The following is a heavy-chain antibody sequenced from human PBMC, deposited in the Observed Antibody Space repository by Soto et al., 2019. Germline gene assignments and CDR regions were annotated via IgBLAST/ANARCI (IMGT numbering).Heavy chain of an antibody. CDR3: ASDGAWRPNSN. CDR2: ISTYNGNT. J-gene: IGHJ4*02. V-gene: IGHV1-18*04. D-gene: IGHD6-13*01. Sequence: QVQRVKSGAEVKKPGAAVKGSCKASGYTFTSHGIRWARQATGQGLEWMGGISTYNGNTKYAQKFQDRVTMTTDTSTSTAYIELRILRSADTAVYCCASDGAWRPNSNWGQRTLVHVS. CDR1: GYTFTSHG.